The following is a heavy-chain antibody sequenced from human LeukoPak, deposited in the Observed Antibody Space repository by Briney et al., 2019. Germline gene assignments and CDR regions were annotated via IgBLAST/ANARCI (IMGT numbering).Heavy chain of an antibody. CDR2: IRYDGSNK. V-gene: IGHV3-30*02. D-gene: IGHD4-11*01. CDR1: GFTFSSYG. CDR3: AKEAEGGPLYSPWNWFDP. Sequence: PGGSLRLSCAATGFTFSSYGMHWVRQALGKGLEWVAFIRYDGSNKYYADSVKGRFTISRDNSKNTLYLQMNSLRAEDTAVYYCAKEAEGGPLYSPWNWFDPWGQGTLVTVSS. J-gene: IGHJ5*02.